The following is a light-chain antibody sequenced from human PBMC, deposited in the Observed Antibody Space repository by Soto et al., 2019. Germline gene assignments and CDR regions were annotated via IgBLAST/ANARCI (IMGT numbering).Light chain of an antibody. Sequence: DIQMTQSPSALSASVGDTVTITCRASQSVDTCLACYQQKPGKAPHLLIYKASRLETGVPSRFSGSGSVTDYNLTITGLQPDDFATYYCQQFYRYPWTFGQGTKVEI. V-gene: IGKV1-5*03. CDR1: QSVDTC. J-gene: IGKJ1*01. CDR2: KAS. CDR3: QQFYRYPWT.